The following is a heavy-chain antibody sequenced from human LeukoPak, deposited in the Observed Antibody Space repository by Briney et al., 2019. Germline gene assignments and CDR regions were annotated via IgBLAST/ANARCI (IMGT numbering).Heavy chain of an antibody. D-gene: IGHD3-10*01. CDR3: ASHPLGAFGDFLNFDF. J-gene: IGHJ4*02. V-gene: IGHV4-59*12. CDR2: IYYSGST. CDR1: GGSISSYY. Sequence: SETLSLTCTVSGGSISSYYWSWIRQPPGKGLEWIGYIYYSGSTDYNPSLKSRVTILVDTSKNQFSLDVTSMTAADTAVYYCASHPLGAFGDFLNFDFWSQGTLVTVSS.